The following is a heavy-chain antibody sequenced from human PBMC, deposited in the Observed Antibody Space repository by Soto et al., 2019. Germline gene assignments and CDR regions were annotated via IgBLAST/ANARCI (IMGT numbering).Heavy chain of an antibody. J-gene: IGHJ3*02. CDR2: ISGGGSSK. D-gene: IGHD3-22*01. CDR1: GFTFSSYA. Sequence: PGGSLRLSCAASGFTFSSYAMSWVRQAPGKGLEWVADISGGGSSKYYADSVKGRFTISRDNAKNTLYLQMISLRAEDTAMYYCARGDYYDISGPFSDAFDIWGQGTMVTVSS. V-gene: IGHV3-23*01. CDR3: ARGDYYDISGPFSDAFDI.